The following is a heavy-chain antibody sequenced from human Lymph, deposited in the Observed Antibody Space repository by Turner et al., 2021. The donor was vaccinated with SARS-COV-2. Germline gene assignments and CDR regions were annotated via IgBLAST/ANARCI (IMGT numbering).Heavy chain of an antibody. J-gene: IGHJ6*02. Sequence: EVQLMETGGGLIQPGGSLRLTCAASGLTVSSNNRTWVRQAPGKGLEWVSVIYSGSSTFYADSVKGRFTISRDNSKNTLYLQMNSLRAEDTAVYYCARDLVVDGMDVWGQGTTVTVSS. CDR2: IYSGSST. D-gene: IGHD3-10*01. CDR3: ARDLVVDGMDV. CDR1: GLTVSSNN. V-gene: IGHV3-53*02.